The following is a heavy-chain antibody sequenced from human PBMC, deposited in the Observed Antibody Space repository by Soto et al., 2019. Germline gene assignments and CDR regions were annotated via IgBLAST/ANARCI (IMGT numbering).Heavy chain of an antibody. CDR2: IYYSGST. V-gene: IGHV4-59*01. Sequence: PSETLSLTCTVSGGSISSYYLSWIRQPPGKGLEWIGYIYYSGSTNYNPSLKSRVTISVDTSKNQFSLKLSSVTAADTAVYYCARDSPGGGYAFDYWGQGTLVTVSS. CDR3: ARDSPGGGYAFDY. D-gene: IGHD6-25*01. J-gene: IGHJ4*02. CDR1: GGSISSYY.